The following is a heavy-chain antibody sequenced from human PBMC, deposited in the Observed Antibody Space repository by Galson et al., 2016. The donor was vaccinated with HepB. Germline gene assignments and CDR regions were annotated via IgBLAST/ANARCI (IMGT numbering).Heavy chain of an antibody. D-gene: IGHD6-19*01. CDR3: ARSIKVAGTAIDY. CDR1: GYTFTSYY. CDR2: INTSGGTT. V-gene: IGHV1-46*01. J-gene: IGHJ4*02. Sequence: SVQVSCKASGYTFTSYYMHWVRQAPGQGLEWMGIINTSGGTTSYAQKFQGRVTMTRDTSTRTVYMELSSLRSEETAVYYCARSIKVAGTAIDYWGQGTLVTVSS.